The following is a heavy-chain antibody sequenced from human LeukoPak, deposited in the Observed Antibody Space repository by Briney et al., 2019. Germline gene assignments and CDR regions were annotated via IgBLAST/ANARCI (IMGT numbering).Heavy chain of an antibody. CDR2: IYCSGST. Sequence: PSETLSLTCTVSGGSISSYYWSWIRQPPGKGLEWIGYIYCSGSTNYNPSLKSRVTISVDTSKNQFSLKLSSVTAADTAVYYCARDKFLYYYYYMDVWGKGTTVTVSS. V-gene: IGHV4-59*01. J-gene: IGHJ6*03. CDR1: GGSISSYY. CDR3: ARDKFLYYYYYMDV.